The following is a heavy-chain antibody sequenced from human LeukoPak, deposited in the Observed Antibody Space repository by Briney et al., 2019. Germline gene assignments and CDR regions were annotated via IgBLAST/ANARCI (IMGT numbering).Heavy chain of an antibody. V-gene: IGHV4-39*01. CDR1: GGSISTSSYY. Sequence: PSETLSLTCTVSGGSISTSSYYWGWIRQPPGKGLEWIGIIYYSGSTYYNPSLKGRVTISVDTSKNQFSLKLSSVTAADTAVYYCARAFRARYFDLWGRGTLVTVSS. CDR2: IYYSGST. J-gene: IGHJ2*01. D-gene: IGHD2/OR15-2a*01. CDR3: ARAFRARYFDL.